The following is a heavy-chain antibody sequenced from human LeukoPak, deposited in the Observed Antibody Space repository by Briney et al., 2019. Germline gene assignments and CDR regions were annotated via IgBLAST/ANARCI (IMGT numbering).Heavy chain of an antibody. J-gene: IGHJ3*02. D-gene: IGHD3-22*01. V-gene: IGHV4-59*08. CDR3: ARHSDYYDSSPYDAFDI. Sequence: KSSETLSLTCTVSGGSISSYYWSWIRQPPGKGLEWMGYIYYSGSTNYNPSLKSRVTISVDTSKNQFSLKLSSVTAADTAVYYCARHSDYYDSSPYDAFDIWGQGTMVTVSS. CDR1: GGSISSYY. CDR2: IYYSGST.